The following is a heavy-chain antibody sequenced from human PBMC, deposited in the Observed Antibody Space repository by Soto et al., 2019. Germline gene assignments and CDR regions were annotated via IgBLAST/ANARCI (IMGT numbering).Heavy chain of an antibody. CDR3: ARDCSSTSCYSAFDI. CDR1: GYTFTTYG. Sequence: QVQLVQSGAEVKKPGASVKVSCKASGYTFTTYGMSWVRQAPGQGLEWMGWISGYNGNTNYAQKFQDRVPMTTDTSTSTAYMDLRSLRSDDTAVYYCARDCSSTSCYSAFDIWGQGTMVTVSS. J-gene: IGHJ3*02. V-gene: IGHV1-18*01. CDR2: ISGYNGNT. D-gene: IGHD2-2*01.